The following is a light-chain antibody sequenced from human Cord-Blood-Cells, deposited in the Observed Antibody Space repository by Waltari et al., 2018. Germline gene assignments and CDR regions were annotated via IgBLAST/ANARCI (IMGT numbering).Light chain of an antibody. CDR2: GAS. CDR3: QQYNNWPPYS. Sequence: EIVMTQSPATLSVSPGERATLSCRASQSVSSNLAWYQQKPGQAPRLLIYGASTRATGIPARFSGSGYGTEFTLTISSLQSEDFVVYYCQQYNNWPPYSFGQGTKLEIK. V-gene: IGKV3-15*01. J-gene: IGKJ2*03. CDR1: QSVSSN.